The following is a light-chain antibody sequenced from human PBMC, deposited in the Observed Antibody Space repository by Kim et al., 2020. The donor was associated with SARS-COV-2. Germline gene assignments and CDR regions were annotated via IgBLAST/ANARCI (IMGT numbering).Light chain of an antibody. Sequence: QLVLTQSSSASASLGSSVKLTCTLSSGHSKHSIAWHQQQPGKAPRYLMNLEGSGSFNKGSGVPDRFSGSSSGADRYLTISNLHSEDEADYYCETWDTNTRVFGGGTQLTVL. CDR1: SGHSKHS. CDR3: ETWDTNTRV. J-gene: IGLJ3*02. CDR2: LEGSGSF. V-gene: IGLV4-60*03.